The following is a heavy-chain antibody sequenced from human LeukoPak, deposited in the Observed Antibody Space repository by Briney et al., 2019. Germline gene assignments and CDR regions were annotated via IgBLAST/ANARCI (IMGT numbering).Heavy chain of an antibody. CDR1: GGSISSYY. J-gene: IGHJ4*02. CDR3: ARRMAVAGQYYFDY. Sequence: SETLSLTCTVSGGSISSYYWSWIRQPPGKGLEWIAFIYYSGSTNYNPSLKSRVTISVDTSKNQFSLKLSSVTAADTAVYYCARRMAVAGQYYFDYWGQGTLVTVSS. CDR2: IYYSGST. V-gene: IGHV4-59*08. D-gene: IGHD6-19*01.